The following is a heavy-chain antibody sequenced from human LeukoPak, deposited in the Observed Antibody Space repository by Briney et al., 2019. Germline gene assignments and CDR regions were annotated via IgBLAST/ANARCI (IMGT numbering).Heavy chain of an antibody. D-gene: IGHD2-15*01. CDR1: GYTFTSYY. CDR3: ARVRGYCSGGSCYSMDV. V-gene: IGHV1-46*01. Sequence: ASVNVSCTASGYTFTSYYMHWVRQAPGQGLEWMGIINPSGGSTSYAQKFQGRVTMTRDTSTSTVYMELSSLRSEDTAVYYCARVRGYCSGGSCYSMDVWGQGTTVTVSS. CDR2: INPSGGST. J-gene: IGHJ6*02.